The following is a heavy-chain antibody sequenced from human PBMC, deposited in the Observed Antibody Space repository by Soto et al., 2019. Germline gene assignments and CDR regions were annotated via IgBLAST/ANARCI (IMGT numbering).Heavy chain of an antibody. J-gene: IGHJ4*02. Sequence: QVQLVESGGGVVQPGRYLRLSCAASGFTFSSYAMHWVRQAPGKGLEWVAVISYDGSNKYYADSVKGRFTISRDNSKNTLYLQMNSLRAEDTAVYYCARGRGSGYYPRLDYWGQGTLVTVSS. V-gene: IGHV3-30-3*01. D-gene: IGHD3-22*01. CDR2: ISYDGSNK. CDR3: ARGRGSGYYPRLDY. CDR1: GFTFSSYA.